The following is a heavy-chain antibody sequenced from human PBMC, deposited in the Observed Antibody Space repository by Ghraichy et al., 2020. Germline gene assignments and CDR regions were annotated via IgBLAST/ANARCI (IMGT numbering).Heavy chain of an antibody. Sequence: SETLSLTCTVSGGSISSYYWSWIRQPPGKGLEWIGYIYYSGSTNYNPSLKSRVTISVDTSKNQFSLKLSSVTAADTAVYYCARDSPAYGPRQYYYYYGMDVWGQGTTVTVSS. D-gene: IGHD2-8*01. CDR2: IYYSGST. CDR3: ARDSPAYGPRQYYYYYGMDV. J-gene: IGHJ6*02. CDR1: GGSISSYY. V-gene: IGHV4-59*01.